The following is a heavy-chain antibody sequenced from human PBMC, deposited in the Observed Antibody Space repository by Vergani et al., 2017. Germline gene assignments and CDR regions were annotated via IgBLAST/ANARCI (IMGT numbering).Heavy chain of an antibody. J-gene: IGHJ6*02. D-gene: IGHD3-9*01. V-gene: IGHV4-4*03. CDR3: ARALKLRYYPFGDDYYDGMEV. CDR2: IYHSGST. Sequence: QVQLQESGPGLVKPPGTLSLTCAVSGGSISSSHWWSWVRQPPGKGLEWIGEIYHSGSTNYNPSLKSRVTISVDKSKNQFSLKLSSVTAADTAVYYCARALKLRYYPFGDDYYDGMEVWGQGTTGTGSS. CDR1: GGSISSSHW.